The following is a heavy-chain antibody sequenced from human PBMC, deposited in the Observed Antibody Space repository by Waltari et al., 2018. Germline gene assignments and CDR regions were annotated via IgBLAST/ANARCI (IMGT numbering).Heavy chain of an antibody. Sequence: EVQLVESGGGWVQPGGSLRLSCGVSGFTFCSYSMNWVRQAPGKGLELVSYISGSSSTIYYADSVKGRFTISRDNAKNSMHLQMSSLRAEDTAVYYCATAARRRDVGDLSWGQGTLVTVSS. CDR3: ATAARRRDVGDLS. J-gene: IGHJ4*02. CDR1: GFTFCSYS. V-gene: IGHV3-48*01. D-gene: IGHD3-16*02. CDR2: ISGSSSTI.